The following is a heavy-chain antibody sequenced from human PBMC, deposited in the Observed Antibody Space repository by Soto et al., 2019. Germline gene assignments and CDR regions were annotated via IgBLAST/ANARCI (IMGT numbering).Heavy chain of an antibody. CDR2: ISSGSAYI. Sequence: EVHVLESGGGLVKPGGSLRLSCTFTFSMYSMNWVRQAPGKGLEWVASISSGSAYIKYAESVKGRFTISRDNAKNSLHLQMNSLRAEDTAIYHCARDQGGSYDSWFDPWGQGTLVTVSS. V-gene: IGHV3-21*06. D-gene: IGHD1-26*01. J-gene: IGHJ5*02. CDR3: ARDQGGSYDSWFDP. CDR1: FTFSMYS.